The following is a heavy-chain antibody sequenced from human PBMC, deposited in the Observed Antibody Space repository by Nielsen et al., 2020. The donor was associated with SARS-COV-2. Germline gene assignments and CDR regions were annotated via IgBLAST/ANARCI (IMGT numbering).Heavy chain of an antibody. Sequence: SVKGRFTISRDNSKNTLYLQMNSLRAEDTAVYYCARDYEMGRNYYYGMDVWGQGTTVTVSS. D-gene: IGHD5-24*01. V-gene: IGHV3-30*01. J-gene: IGHJ6*02. CDR3: ARDYEMGRNYYYGMDV.